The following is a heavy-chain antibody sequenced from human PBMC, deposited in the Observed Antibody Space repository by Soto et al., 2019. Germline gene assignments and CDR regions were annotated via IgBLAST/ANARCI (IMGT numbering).Heavy chain of an antibody. Sequence: GGSLRLSCAASGFTFSSYSMNWVRQAPGKGLEWVSSISSSSSYIYYADSVKGRFTISRDNAKNSLYLQMNSLRAEDTAVYYCARTYYDFWSGYTWFDPWGQGTLVTSPQ. D-gene: IGHD3-3*01. CDR1: GFTFSSYS. V-gene: IGHV3-21*01. CDR2: ISSSSSYI. CDR3: ARTYYDFWSGYTWFDP. J-gene: IGHJ5*02.